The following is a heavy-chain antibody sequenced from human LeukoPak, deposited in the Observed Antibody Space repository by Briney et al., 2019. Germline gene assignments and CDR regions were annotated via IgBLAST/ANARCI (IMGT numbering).Heavy chain of an antibody. J-gene: IGHJ4*02. CDR2: IRYDGSNK. CDR1: GFTFSSYG. CDR3: AKDRSPNLTQLIALHIDC. Sequence: PGGSLRLSCAASGFTFSSYGMHWVRQAPGKGLEWVAFIRYDGSNKYYADSVKGRFTISRDNSKNTLYLQMNSLRAEDTAVYYCAKDRSPNLTQLIALHIDCWGQGTLVTVSS. D-gene: IGHD2-8*01. V-gene: IGHV3-30*02.